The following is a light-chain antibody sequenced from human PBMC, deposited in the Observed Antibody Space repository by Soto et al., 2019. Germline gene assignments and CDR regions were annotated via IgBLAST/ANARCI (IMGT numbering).Light chain of an antibody. CDR1: QSVSIK. CDR3: QQYNNWPPIT. Sequence: EIVMTHSPATLSVSPCERATLSSRASQSVSIKLAWYQQKLGQAPRLLIYDTSTRATGIPARFSGSGSGTEFTLTISSLQSEDFAVYYCQQYNNWPPITFGQGTRLEI. J-gene: IGKJ5*01. V-gene: IGKV3-15*01. CDR2: DTS.